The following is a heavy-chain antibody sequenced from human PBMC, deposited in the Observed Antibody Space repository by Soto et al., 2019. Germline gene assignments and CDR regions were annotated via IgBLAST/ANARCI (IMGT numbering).Heavy chain of an antibody. V-gene: IGHV4-31*03. CDR3: ERSHSGNDFWSGYSYYYGMDV. CDR2: IYYSGST. J-gene: IGHJ6*02. CDR1: GGSISSGGYY. D-gene: IGHD3-3*01. Sequence: SETLSLTCTVSGGSISSGGYYWSWIRQHPGKGLEWIGYIYYSGSTYYNPSLKSRVTISVYTSKNQFSLKLSSVTAADTAVSYCERSHSGNDFWSGYSYYYGMDVGGQGTTVTAP.